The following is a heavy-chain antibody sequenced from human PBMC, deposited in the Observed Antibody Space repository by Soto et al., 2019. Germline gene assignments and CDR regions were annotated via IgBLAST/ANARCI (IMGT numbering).Heavy chain of an antibody. V-gene: IGHV1-69*01. CDR1: GGTFSSYA. D-gene: IGHD3-22*01. CDR2: IIPIFGTA. J-gene: IGHJ4*02. CDR3: AREHRNSNFYDGSGYRVYFDY. Sequence: QVQLVQSGAEVKKPGSSVKVSCKASGGTFSSYAISWVRQAPGQGLEWMGGIIPIFGTANYAQKFQGRVTITADESTSTAYMELNSLKSEDTAVYYCAREHRNSNFYDGSGYRVYFDYWGQGTLVTVSS.